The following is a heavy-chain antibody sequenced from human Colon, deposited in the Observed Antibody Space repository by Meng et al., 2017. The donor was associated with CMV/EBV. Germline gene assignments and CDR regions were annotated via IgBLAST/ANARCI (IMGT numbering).Heavy chain of an antibody. CDR3: ARARGQLSFDY. J-gene: IGHJ4*02. CDR2: DVGGPSYR. CDR1: GFNFVNHR. D-gene: IGHD2/OR15-2a*01. Sequence: GGSLRLSCAASGFNFVNHRMNWVRQAPGKELEWVATDVGGPSYRYYADSVKGRFTVSRDNANNLLYLQMDSLRVDDTAVYYCARARGQLSFDYWGQGIQVTVSS. V-gene: IGHV3-21*06.